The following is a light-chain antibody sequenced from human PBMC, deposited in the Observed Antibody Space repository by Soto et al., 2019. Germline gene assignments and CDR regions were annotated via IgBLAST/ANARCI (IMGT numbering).Light chain of an antibody. J-gene: IGKJ4*01. Sequence: IQLTQSPSSLSASVGDRVTITCRASQGISSYLAWYQQKPGKAPKLLIYAASTLQSGVPSRFRGSGCGKDFTLTISSLQPKDFAIYYCQQFNSYPPGLTFGGGTKVDIK. V-gene: IGKV1-9*01. CDR3: QQFNSYPPGLT. CDR1: QGISSY. CDR2: AAS.